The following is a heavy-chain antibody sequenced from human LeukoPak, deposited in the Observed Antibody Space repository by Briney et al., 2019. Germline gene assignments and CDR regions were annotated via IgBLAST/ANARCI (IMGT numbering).Heavy chain of an antibody. V-gene: IGHV1-18*01. CDR3: ARGLATRSRYYYYYMDV. D-gene: IGHD2-2*01. Sequence: ASVKVSCKASGYTFTSYGISWVRQAPGQGLEWMGWISAYNGNTNYAQKLQGRVTMTTDTSTSTAYMELRSLRSDDTAVYYCARGLATRSRYYYYYMDVWGKGTTVTVSS. CDR2: ISAYNGNT. J-gene: IGHJ6*03. CDR1: GYTFTSYG.